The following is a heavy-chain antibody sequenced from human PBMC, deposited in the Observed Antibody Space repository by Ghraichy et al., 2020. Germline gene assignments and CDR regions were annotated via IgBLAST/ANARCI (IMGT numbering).Heavy chain of an antibody. CDR1: GFTFRNFW. V-gene: IGHV3-74*01. D-gene: IGHD6-13*01. Sequence: LSITCAASGFTFRNFWMHWVRQAPGKGLVWVSRINNDASTTNYADFVKGRFTISRDNAKSTLYLQLNSLRVEDTAVYYCARVPSSAAGAEFEAWGQGTLVTVSS. CDR2: INNDASTT. J-gene: IGHJ4*02. CDR3: ARVPSSAAGAEFEA.